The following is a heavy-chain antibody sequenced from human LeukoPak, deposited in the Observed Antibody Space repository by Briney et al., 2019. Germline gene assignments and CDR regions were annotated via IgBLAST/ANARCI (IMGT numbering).Heavy chain of an antibody. CDR3: ARSYSSSPFDY. Sequence: PSETLSLPCTVSGGSISSYYWSWIRQPAGKGLEWIGRNYNSGSTNYNPSLKSRVTMSVDTSKNQFSLKLSSVTAADTAVYYCARSYSSSPFDYWGQGTLVTVSS. V-gene: IGHV4-4*07. CDR2: NYNSGST. CDR1: GGSISSYY. J-gene: IGHJ4*02. D-gene: IGHD6-6*01.